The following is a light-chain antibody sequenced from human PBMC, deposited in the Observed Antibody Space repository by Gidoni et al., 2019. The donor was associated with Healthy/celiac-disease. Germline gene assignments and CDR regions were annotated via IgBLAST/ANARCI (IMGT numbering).Light chain of an antibody. Sequence: DIQMTPPPSSLSASVGDRVTITCQASQDISNYLNWSQQKPRKAPKLLIYDASNLETGVPSRFSGSGSGTDFTFTISSLQQEDMATYYCKQYDNLRTFXQXTKVEIK. J-gene: IGKJ1*01. CDR2: DAS. CDR3: KQYDNLRT. V-gene: IGKV1-33*01. CDR1: QDISNY.